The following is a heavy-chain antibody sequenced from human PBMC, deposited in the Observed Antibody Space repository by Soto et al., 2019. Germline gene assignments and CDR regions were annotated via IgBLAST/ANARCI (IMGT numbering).Heavy chain of an antibody. CDR1: GFAFSKYG. J-gene: IGHJ4*02. CDR2: IWYDGSIK. D-gene: IGHD2-8*01. V-gene: IGHV3-33*07. Sequence: GGSLRLSCAASGFAFSKYGMYWVRQAPGKGLEWVAVIWYDGSIKYYADSVKGRLTISRDNSKNTLYLQMSSLRVEDTGVYYCARDMVFSDYWGQGTQVTVSS. CDR3: ARDMVFSDY.